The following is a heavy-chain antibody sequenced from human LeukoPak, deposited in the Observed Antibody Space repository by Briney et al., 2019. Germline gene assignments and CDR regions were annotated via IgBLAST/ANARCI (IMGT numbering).Heavy chain of an antibody. V-gene: IGHV3-7*01. CDR3: ARDVSSGWYGDY. D-gene: IGHD6-19*01. CDR1: GFPFSSFW. Sequence: GGSLRLSCAASGFPFSSFWMTWVRQAPGKGLEWVANIKQDGSETFYVDSVKGRFTISRDNAKNSLYLQMNSLRAEDTAVYSCARDVSSGWYGDYWGQGTLVTVSS. CDR2: IKQDGSET. J-gene: IGHJ4*02.